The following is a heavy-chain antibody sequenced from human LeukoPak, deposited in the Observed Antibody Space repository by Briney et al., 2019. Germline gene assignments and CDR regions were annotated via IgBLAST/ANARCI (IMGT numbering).Heavy chain of an antibody. CDR2: ISYDGSNK. Sequence: GGSLRLSCAASGFTFSSYGMHWVRQAPGKGLEWVAVISYDGSNKYYADSVKGRFTISRDNSKNTLYLQMNSLRAEDTAVYYCRGVLWNDAFDIRGQGTMVTVSS. J-gene: IGHJ3*02. V-gene: IGHV3-30*03. CDR3: RGVLWNDAFDI. D-gene: IGHD3-10*01. CDR1: GFTFSSYG.